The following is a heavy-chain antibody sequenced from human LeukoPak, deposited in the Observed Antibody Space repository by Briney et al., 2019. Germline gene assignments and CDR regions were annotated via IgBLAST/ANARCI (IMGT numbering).Heavy chain of an antibody. Sequence: ASVKVSCKASGGTFSSYAISWVRQAPGQGLEWMGRIISILGIANYAQKFQGRVTITADKSTSTAYMELSSLRSEDTAVYYCARENYTAKNYYGMDVWGQGTTVTVSS. V-gene: IGHV1-69*04. CDR1: GGTFSSYA. CDR3: ARENYTAKNYYGMDV. D-gene: IGHD5-18*01. J-gene: IGHJ6*02. CDR2: IISILGIA.